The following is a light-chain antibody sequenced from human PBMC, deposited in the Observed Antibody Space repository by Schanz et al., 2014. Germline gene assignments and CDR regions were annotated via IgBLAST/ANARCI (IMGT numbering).Light chain of an antibody. J-gene: IGLJ1*01. Sequence: QSALTQPASVSGSPGQSVTISCTGTDVGGYNYVSWYQRHPGKAPKLIIYEGTKRPSGVSNRFSGSESGNTASLTISGLQAEDEADYYCSSYTSTSTLFVFGSGTKLTVL. CDR1: DVGGYNY. V-gene: IGLV2-14*01. CDR2: EGT. CDR3: SSYTSTSTLFV.